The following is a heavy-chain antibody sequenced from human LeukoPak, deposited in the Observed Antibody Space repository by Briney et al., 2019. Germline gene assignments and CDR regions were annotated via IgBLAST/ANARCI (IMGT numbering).Heavy chain of an antibody. CDR1: GGSFSGYY. CDR3: ARGRGAFVGYCSGGSCYSGAPYYYGMDV. D-gene: IGHD2-15*01. CDR2: INHSGST. J-gene: IGHJ6*02. V-gene: IGHV4-34*01. Sequence: SETLSLTCAVYGGSFSGYYWSWIRQPPGKGLEWIGEINHSGSTNYNPSLKSRVTISVDTSKNQLSLKLSSVTAADTAVYYCARGRGAFVGYCSGGSCYSGAPYYYGMDVWGQGTTVTVSS.